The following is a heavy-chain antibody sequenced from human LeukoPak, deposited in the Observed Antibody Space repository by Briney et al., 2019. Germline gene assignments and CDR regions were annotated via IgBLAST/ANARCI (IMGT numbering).Heavy chain of an antibody. D-gene: IGHD3-16*01. CDR3: VRGQLWSYYHDY. V-gene: IGHV3-30*02. Sequence: PGGSLRLSCAASGFTFSSYGMHWVRQAPGKGLEWVAFIRYDGSNKYYADFVKGRFTISRDNAKNTVYLEMNSLRAEDTAVYYCVRGQLWSYYHDYWGQGTLVTVSS. CDR2: IRYDGSNK. J-gene: IGHJ4*02. CDR1: GFTFSSYG.